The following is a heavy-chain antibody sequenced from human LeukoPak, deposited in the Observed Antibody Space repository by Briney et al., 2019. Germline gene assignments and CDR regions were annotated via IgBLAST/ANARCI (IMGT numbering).Heavy chain of an antibody. CDR1: GGSISSYY. J-gene: IGHJ4*02. CDR2: IFYSGST. CDR3: TTGNHYLDY. V-gene: IGHV4-59*01. Sequence: PSETLSLTCTVSGGSISSYYWSWIRQPPGKGLEWIGYIFYSGSTNYNPSLKSRVTISIDTSKNRFSLKLNSVTTADTAVYYCTTGNHYLDYWGQGTLVTVSS. D-gene: IGHD1-26*01.